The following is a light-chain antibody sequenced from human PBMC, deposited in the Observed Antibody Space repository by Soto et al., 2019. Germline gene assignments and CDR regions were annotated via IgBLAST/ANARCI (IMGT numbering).Light chain of an antibody. CDR1: SSDVGGYNY. CDR3: CSYAGSYTLYV. Sequence: QSAVTQPRSVSGSPGQSVTIPCTGTSSDVGGYNYVSWYQQHPGKAPKLMIYDVSKRPSGVPDRFSGSKSGNTASLTISGLQAEDEADYYCCSYAGSYTLYVFGTGTKVTV. CDR2: DVS. J-gene: IGLJ1*01. V-gene: IGLV2-11*01.